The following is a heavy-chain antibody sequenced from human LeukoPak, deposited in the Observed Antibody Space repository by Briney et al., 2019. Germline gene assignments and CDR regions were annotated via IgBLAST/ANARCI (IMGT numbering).Heavy chain of an antibody. CDR1: GVSISSYY. CDR2: IHSTGTT. J-gene: IGHJ4*02. CDR3: ARHARRDAYNPNDY. Sequence: SETLSLSCTVSGVSISSYYWSWIRQPPGKELEWIGYIHSTGTTKFNPSLESRVTMSVDTSKNQFSLKLSSVTAADTAVYYCARHARRDAYNPNDYWGQGTPVTVSS. D-gene: IGHD5-24*01. V-gene: IGHV4-4*09.